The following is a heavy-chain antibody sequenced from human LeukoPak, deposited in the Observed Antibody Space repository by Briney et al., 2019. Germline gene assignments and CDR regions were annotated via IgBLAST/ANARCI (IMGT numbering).Heavy chain of an antibody. CDR3: VVSPNQDFFDY. CDR2: INHSGST. Sequence: SETLSLTCAVYGGSFSGYYWSWIRQPPGKGLEWIGEINHSGSTNYNPSLKSRVTMSVDTSKSQFSLNLNSLTAADTAVYYCVVSPNQDFFDYWGQGPLVTVSS. CDR1: GGSFSGYY. V-gene: IGHV4-34*01. J-gene: IGHJ4*02.